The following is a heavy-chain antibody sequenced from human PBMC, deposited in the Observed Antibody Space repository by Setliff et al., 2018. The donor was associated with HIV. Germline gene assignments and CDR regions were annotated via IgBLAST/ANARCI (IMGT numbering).Heavy chain of an antibody. J-gene: IGHJ5*02. CDR2: IYYSGST. V-gene: IGHV4-39*01. CDR1: GGSISSSSYY. Sequence: LSLTCTVSGGSISSSSYYWGWIRQPPGKGLEWIGGIYYSGSTYYNPSPKSRVTISVDTSKNQFSLKLSSVTAADTAVYYCARHHYSNWFDPWGQGTLVTVSS. D-gene: IGHD2-15*01. CDR3: ARHHYSNWFDP.